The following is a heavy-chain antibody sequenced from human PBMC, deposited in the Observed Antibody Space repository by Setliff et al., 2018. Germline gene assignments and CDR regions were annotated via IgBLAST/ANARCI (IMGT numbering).Heavy chain of an antibody. CDR2: FSYGVST. J-gene: IGHJ5*02. V-gene: IGHV4-59*08. CDR3: ARRVLECGRTACPLGGSYNWFDP. D-gene: IGHD3-3*01. Sequence: SETLSLTCTVSGDSLSSSYWSWIWQPPGKGLEWIGRFSYGVSTIYNPSLESRVTFSVDTSKNQFSLKLTSVTAADTAVYYCARRVLECGRTACPLGGSYNWFDPWGQGIGVTVSS. CDR1: GDSLSSSY.